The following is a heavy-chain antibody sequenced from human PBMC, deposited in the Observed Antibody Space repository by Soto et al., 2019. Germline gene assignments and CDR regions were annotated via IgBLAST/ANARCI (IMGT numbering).Heavy chain of an antibody. CDR3: ARDRVGYCISTSCYFLDYYYGMDA. J-gene: IGHJ6*02. Sequence: PGGSLRLSCAASGFTFSSYGMHWVRQAPGKGLEWVAVIWYDGSNKYYADSVKGRFTISRDNSKNTLYLQMNSLRAEDTAVYYCARDRVGYCISTSCYFLDYYYGMDAWGQGTTVNVS. CDR1: GFTFSSYG. D-gene: IGHD2-2*01. CDR2: IWYDGSNK. V-gene: IGHV3-33*01.